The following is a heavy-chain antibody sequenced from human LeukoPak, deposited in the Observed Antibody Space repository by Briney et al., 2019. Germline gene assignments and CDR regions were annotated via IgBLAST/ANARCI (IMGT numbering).Heavy chain of an antibody. CDR2: ISSSSYI. J-gene: IGHJ4*02. D-gene: IGHD3-16*02. V-gene: IGHV3-21*01. Sequence: GSLRLSCAASGFTFSSYSMNWVRQAPGKGLEWVSSISSSSYIYYADSVKGRVTISRDNAKNSLYLQMNSLRAEDTAVYYCARYYDYFWGSYRRDPYYFDYWGQGTLLTVSS. CDR1: GFTFSSYS. CDR3: ARYYDYFWGSYRRDPYYFDY.